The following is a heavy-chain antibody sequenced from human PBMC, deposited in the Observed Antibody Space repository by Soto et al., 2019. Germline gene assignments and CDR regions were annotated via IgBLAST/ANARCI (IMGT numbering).Heavy chain of an antibody. CDR2: IYYSGST. V-gene: IGHV4-30-4*01. Sequence: QVQLQESGPGLVKPSQTLSLTCTVSGGSISSGDYYWSWIRQPPGKGLEWIGYIYYSGSTYYNPSRTSRVTISVDTSKNQFSLKLSSVTAADTAVYCCSSVARTVTIDYWGQGTLVTVSS. D-gene: IGHD4-17*01. CDR1: GGSISSGDYY. CDR3: SSVARTVTIDY. J-gene: IGHJ4*02.